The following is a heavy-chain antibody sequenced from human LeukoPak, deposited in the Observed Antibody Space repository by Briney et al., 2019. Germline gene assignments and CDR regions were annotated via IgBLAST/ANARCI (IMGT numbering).Heavy chain of an antibody. CDR2: INSDGSST. Sequence: PGGSLRLSCAASGFTFSSYWMHWVRQAPGKGLVWVSRINSDGSSTSYADSVKGRFTISRDNAKNTLYLQMNSLRAEDTAVYYCARAPQKGGYYFDYWGQGTLVTVSS. CDR3: ARAPQKGGYYFDY. J-gene: IGHJ4*02. CDR1: GFTFSSYW. V-gene: IGHV3-74*01. D-gene: IGHD3-16*01.